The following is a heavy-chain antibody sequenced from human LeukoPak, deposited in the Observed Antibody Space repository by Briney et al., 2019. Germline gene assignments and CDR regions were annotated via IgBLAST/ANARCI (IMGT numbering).Heavy chain of an antibody. CDR2: IGGSSSSI. CDR1: GFTFSSYS. J-gene: IGHJ4*02. D-gene: IGHD3-16*01. V-gene: IGHV3-21*01. Sequence: PGGSLRLSCAASGFTFSSYSMNWVRQAPGKGLEWVSSIGGSSSSIYYADSVRGRFTISRDNAKNSLYLQMNSLGAEDTAVYYCAREEGEGFDYWGQRTLVTVSS. CDR3: AREEGEGFDY.